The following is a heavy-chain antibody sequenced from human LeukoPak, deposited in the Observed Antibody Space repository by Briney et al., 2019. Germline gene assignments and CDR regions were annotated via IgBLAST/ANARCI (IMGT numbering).Heavy chain of an antibody. J-gene: IGHJ4*02. D-gene: IGHD4-17*01. CDR2: IYNSGHT. CDR3: ARDTGTVVDY. CDR1: GGSISNYY. Sequence: SETLSLTCTVSGGSISNYYWSWIRQPPGKGLEWIGYIYNSGHTNYNPSLKSRVTISEDTSKNQFSLKLSSVTAADTAVYYCARDTGTVVDYWGQGTLVTASS. V-gene: IGHV4-59*01.